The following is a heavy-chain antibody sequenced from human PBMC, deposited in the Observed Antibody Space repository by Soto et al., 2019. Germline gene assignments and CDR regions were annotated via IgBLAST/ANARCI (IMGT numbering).Heavy chain of an antibody. CDR3: AKASFEVVLNWFDP. J-gene: IGHJ5*02. Sequence: GSLRLSCAASGFTFSSYGMHWGRQAPGKGLEWVAVISYDGSNKYYADSVKGRFTISRDNSKNTLYLQMNSLRAEDTAVYYCAKASFEVVLNWFDPWGQGTLVTVSS. V-gene: IGHV3-30*18. D-gene: IGHD2-21*01. CDR2: ISYDGSNK. CDR1: GFTFSSYG.